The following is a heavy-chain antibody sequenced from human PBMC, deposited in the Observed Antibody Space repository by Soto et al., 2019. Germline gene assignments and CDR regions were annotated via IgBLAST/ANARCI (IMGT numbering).Heavy chain of an antibody. V-gene: IGHV2-5*02. CDR2: IYWDDDK. D-gene: IGHD6-13*01. CDR1: GFSLSTSGVG. Sequence: SGPTLVNPTQTLTLTCTFSGFSLSTSGVGVGWIRQPPGKALEWLALIYWDDDKRYSPSLKSRLTITKDTSKNQVVLTMTNMDPVDTVTYYCAHTGVHEQQLPRGTADSFDPWGQ. J-gene: IGHJ5*02. CDR3: AHTGVHEQQLPRGTADSFDP.